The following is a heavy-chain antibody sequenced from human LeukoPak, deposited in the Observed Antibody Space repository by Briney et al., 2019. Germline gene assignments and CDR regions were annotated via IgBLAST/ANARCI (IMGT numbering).Heavy chain of an antibody. CDR1: GDSISTSGYY. J-gene: IGHJ6*02. Sequence: SETLSLTCTVSGDSISTSGYYWSWIRQPPGKGLEWIGYIYYSGTTNYNPSLKSRVTMSVDTSKNQFSLKLSSVTAADTAVYYCAREDPQTTVPEGMDVWGQGTTVTVSS. CDR3: AREDPQTTVPEGMDV. V-gene: IGHV4-61*08. D-gene: IGHD4-17*01. CDR2: IYYSGTT.